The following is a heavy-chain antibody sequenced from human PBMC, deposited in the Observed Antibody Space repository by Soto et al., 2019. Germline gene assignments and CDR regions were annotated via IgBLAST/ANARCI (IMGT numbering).Heavy chain of an antibody. Sequence: QVQLVESGGGVVQPGRSLRLSCAASGFTFSSYGMHWVRQAPGKGLEWVAVIWYDGSNKYYADSVKGRFTISRDNSKNTLYLQMNSLRAEDTAVYYCEREWAGSFDYWGQGTLVTVSS. J-gene: IGHJ4*02. CDR3: EREWAGSFDY. CDR1: GFTFSSYG. V-gene: IGHV3-33*01. D-gene: IGHD6-19*01. CDR2: IWYDGSNK.